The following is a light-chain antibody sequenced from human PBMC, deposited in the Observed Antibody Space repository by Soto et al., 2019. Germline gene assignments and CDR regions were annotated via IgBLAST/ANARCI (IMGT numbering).Light chain of an antibody. V-gene: IGKV1-5*03. Sequence: DIQMTQSPSTLSASVGDWVTITCRASQTINNWLAWYQQKPGKAPKLLIYKASTLEGGVSSRFSGSASGSEFTLTISSLQPDDFATFYCQQYHDYPWTFGQGTKVEI. J-gene: IGKJ1*01. CDR1: QTINNW. CDR3: QQYHDYPWT. CDR2: KAS.